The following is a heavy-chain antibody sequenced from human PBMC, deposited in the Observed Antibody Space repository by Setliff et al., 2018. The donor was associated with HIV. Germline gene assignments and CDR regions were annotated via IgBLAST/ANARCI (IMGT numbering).Heavy chain of an antibody. D-gene: IGHD2-15*01. CDR2: IKQDGSET. V-gene: IGHV3-7*03. Sequence: GGSLRLSCAASGFTFSSYWMSWVRQAPGKGLEWVANIKQDGSETYYVDSVKGRFTASRDNAKNSLYLQMNGLKAEDTAVYYCARANELLTRFSYYYYYMDVWGEGTTVTVSS. CDR3: ARANELLTRFSYYYYYMDV. CDR1: GFTFSSYW. J-gene: IGHJ6*03.